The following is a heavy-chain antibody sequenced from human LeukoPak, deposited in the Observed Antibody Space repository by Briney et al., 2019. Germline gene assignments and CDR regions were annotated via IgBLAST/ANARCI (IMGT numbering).Heavy chain of an antibody. Sequence: SETLSLTCTVSGGSISSYYWSWIRQPPGKGLEWIGYIYYSGSTNYNPSLKSRVTISVDTSKNQFSLKLSSVTAADTAVYYCARARPPSNYDFWSGNRLPGGGYRRYYFDYWGQGTLVTVSS. CDR2: IYYSGST. J-gene: IGHJ4*02. D-gene: IGHD3-3*01. CDR3: ARARPPSNYDFWSGNRLPGGGYRRYYFDY. CDR1: GGSISSYY. V-gene: IGHV4-59*01.